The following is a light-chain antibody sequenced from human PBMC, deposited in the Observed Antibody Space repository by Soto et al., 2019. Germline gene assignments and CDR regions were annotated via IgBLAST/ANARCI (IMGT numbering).Light chain of an antibody. CDR3: QQYGISPM. Sequence: DIVLTQSPGTLSLSPGERATLSCRSSQSVSSNYLAWYQQKPDQAPRLVIYDVSGRATGIPDRFSGSGSGTDFTLTISRLEPEDSAVYYSQQYGISPMFGQGTKVEIK. J-gene: IGKJ1*01. CDR1: QSVSSNY. V-gene: IGKV3-20*01. CDR2: DVS.